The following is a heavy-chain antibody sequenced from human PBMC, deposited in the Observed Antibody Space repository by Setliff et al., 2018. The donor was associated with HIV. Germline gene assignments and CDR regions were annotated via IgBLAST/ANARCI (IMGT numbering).Heavy chain of an antibody. CDR3: ARDPRDYYGSGSSPGYYYYMDV. J-gene: IGHJ6*03. D-gene: IGHD3-10*01. CDR1: GGSISSYY. V-gene: IGHV4-4*07. CDR2: IYTSGST. Sequence: ETLSLTCTVSGGSISSYYWSWIRQPAGKGLEWIGRIYTSGSTNYNPSLKRRVTMSVDTSKNQFSLKLSSVTAADTAVYYCARDPRDYYGSGSSPGYYYYMDVWGTGTTVTVSS.